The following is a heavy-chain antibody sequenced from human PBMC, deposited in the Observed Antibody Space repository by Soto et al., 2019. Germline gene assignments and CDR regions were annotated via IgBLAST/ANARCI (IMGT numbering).Heavy chain of an antibody. CDR2: INHSGRT. V-gene: IGHV4-34*01. CDR3: ARGLAPTIFGLLHTPNWFDP. J-gene: IGHJ5*02. CDR1: GVSFSGYY. Sequence: SETLSLTCAVYGVSFSGYYWRWIRQSPGKGLEWIGEINHSGRTNYNPSLKSRVTISVDTSKNQFSLMLNSVTAADTAVYYCARGLAPTIFGLLHTPNWFDPWGQGTLVTVSS. D-gene: IGHD3-3*01.